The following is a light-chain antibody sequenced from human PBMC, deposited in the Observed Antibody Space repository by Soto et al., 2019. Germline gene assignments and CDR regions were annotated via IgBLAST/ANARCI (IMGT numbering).Light chain of an antibody. V-gene: IGKV1-5*03. CDR3: QQYHGPWT. J-gene: IGKJ1*01. CDR1: QSINNW. CDR2: TAS. Sequence: DFQMTQSPSTLSASVGDRVTITCRASQSINNWLAWYQQQSGKAPKLLIYTASTSESGVPSRFSGSGSGTEFTRTISSLQPEDSANDYCQQYHGPWTFGQGTKVEIK.